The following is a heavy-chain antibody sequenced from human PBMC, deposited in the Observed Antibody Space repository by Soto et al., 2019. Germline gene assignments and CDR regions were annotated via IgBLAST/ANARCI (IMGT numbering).Heavy chain of an antibody. V-gene: IGHV4-30-4*01. CDR2: IYYRGIT. J-gene: IGHJ4*02. CDR3: ARGPRGYIGYDYPHFDY. D-gene: IGHD5-12*01. Sequence: SETLSLTCTVSGDSISSDAYYWSWIRQPPGKGLEWIGNIYYRGITYYNPSLKSRVSISVDTSNNQFSLKLSSVVAADTAVYYCARGPRGYIGYDYPHFDYWGQGALVTVSS. CDR1: GDSISSDAYY.